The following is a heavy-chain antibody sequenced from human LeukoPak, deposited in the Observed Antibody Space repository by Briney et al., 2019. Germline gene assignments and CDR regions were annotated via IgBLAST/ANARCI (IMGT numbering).Heavy chain of an antibody. CDR3: ARGWDSSGQRPFLY. CDR2: ITPNSGGT. V-gene: IGHV1-2*02. Sequence: ASVKVSCKASGYTFTAYYVHWVRQAPGQGLEWMGWITPNSGGTKYAQKFQGRVTMTRDTSISTAYMELSGLRSDDTAVYYCARGWDSSGQRPFLYWGQGTLVTVSS. CDR1: GYTFTAYY. D-gene: IGHD3-22*01. J-gene: IGHJ4*02.